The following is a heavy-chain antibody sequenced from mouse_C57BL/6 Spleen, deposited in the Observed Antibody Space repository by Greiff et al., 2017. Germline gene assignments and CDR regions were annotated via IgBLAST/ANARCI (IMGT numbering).Heavy chain of an antibody. J-gene: IGHJ3*01. D-gene: IGHD2-1*01. CDR1: GYTFTDYN. CDR3: ARGDYGNPFAY. Sequence: VQLQQSGPELVKPGASVKIPCKASGYTFTDYNMDWVKQSHGKSLEWIGDINPNNGGTIYNQKFKGKATLTVDKSSSTAYMELRSLTSEDTAVYYCARGDYGNPFAYWGQGTLVTVSA. V-gene: IGHV1-18*01. CDR2: INPNNGGT.